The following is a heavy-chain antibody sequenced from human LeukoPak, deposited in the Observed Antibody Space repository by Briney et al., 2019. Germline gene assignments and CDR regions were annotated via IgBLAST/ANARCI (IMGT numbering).Heavy chain of an antibody. Sequence: GGSLRLSCAASGLTFSSHWMHWVRQAPGKGLVWVSRITNDGSSTTYADSVKGRFTISRDNSKNTLYLQMNSLRAEDTAVYYCAKDYYDSSGYDYWGQGTLVTVSS. CDR3: AKDYYDSSGYDY. J-gene: IGHJ4*02. CDR1: GLTFSSHW. CDR2: ITNDGSST. D-gene: IGHD3-22*01. V-gene: IGHV3-74*01.